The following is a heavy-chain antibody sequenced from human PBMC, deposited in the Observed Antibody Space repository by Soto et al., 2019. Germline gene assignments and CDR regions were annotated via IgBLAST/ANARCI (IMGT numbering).Heavy chain of an antibody. CDR1: GGTFSSYT. V-gene: IGHV1-69*02. Sequence: QVQLVPSGAEVKKPGSSVKVSCQASGGTFSSYTISWVRQAPGQGLEWMGRIIPILGIANYAQKFQGRVKINADNSTSTAYMELSSLRSEDTAVYYCARYCSGGSCYLHAFDIWGQGTMVTVSS. CDR2: IIPILGIA. CDR3: ARYCSGGSCYLHAFDI. D-gene: IGHD2-15*01. J-gene: IGHJ3*02.